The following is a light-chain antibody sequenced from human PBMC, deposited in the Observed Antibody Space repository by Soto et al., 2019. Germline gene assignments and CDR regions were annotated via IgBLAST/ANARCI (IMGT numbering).Light chain of an antibody. CDR3: QLWNSSSDQEV. CDR2: YDS. Sequence: SSELTQPPSVSVAPEKTATITCGGDNIGINAVHWYQQKPGQAPLLVVYYDSDRPSGIPERFSGSTSGNTATLTISRVEAEDEADYYCQLWNSSSDQEVFGGGTKLTVL. J-gene: IGLJ2*01. V-gene: IGLV3-21*04. CDR1: NIGINA.